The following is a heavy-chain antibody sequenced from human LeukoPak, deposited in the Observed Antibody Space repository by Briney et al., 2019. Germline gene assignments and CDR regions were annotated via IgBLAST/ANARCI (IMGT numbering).Heavy chain of an antibody. CDR2: INPNSGGT. J-gene: IGHJ4*02. V-gene: IGHV1-2*02. D-gene: IGHD1-26*01. Sequence: ASVKVSCKASGYTFTGYYMHWVRQAPGQGLEWMGWINPNSGGTNYAQKFQGRVTMTRDTSISTAYMELSRLRSDDTAVYYCARSGKGAMAKYYFDYWGQGTLVTVSS. CDR1: GYTFTGYY. CDR3: ARSGKGAMAKYYFDY.